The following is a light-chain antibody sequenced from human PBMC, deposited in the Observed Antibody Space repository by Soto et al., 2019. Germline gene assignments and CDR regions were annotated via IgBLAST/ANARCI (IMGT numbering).Light chain of an antibody. Sequence: EVVLTQSPATLSLSPGERATLSCRASQSVSSYLGWYQQKPGQAPRLLIYDASNRAPCIPARFSGSGSGTDFTLTISSLETEDFAVYYCQHRSSWPLTFGGGTKVEIK. CDR3: QHRSSWPLT. CDR1: QSVSSY. CDR2: DAS. J-gene: IGKJ4*01. V-gene: IGKV3-11*01.